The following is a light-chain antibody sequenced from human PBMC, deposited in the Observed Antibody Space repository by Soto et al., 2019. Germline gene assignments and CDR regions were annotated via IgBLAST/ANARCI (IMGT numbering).Light chain of an antibody. V-gene: IGLV3-21*02. CDR2: DDS. Sequence: SYELTQPPSVSVAPGQTARIACGGNNIGIRNVHWYQQKPGQAPVLVVYDDSDRPSGIPERFSGSKSGNTAALTISRVEAGDEADYYCQLWHSLAGVFGGGTKLTVL. J-gene: IGLJ2*01. CDR3: QLWHSLAGV. CDR1: NIGIRN.